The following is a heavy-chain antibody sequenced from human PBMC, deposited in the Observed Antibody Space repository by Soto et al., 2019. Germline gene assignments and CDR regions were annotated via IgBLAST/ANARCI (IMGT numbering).Heavy chain of an antibody. Sequence: EVQLLESGGGLVQPGGSLRLSCAASGFTFSSYAMTWVRQAPGKGLEWVSAISGSGGSTYYADSVKGRFTMSRDNSKNTLYLQMNSLKADDTAVYYCAKDTGLRGTGSLCFDYWGQGTLVTVSS. D-gene: IGHD1-1*01. CDR2: ISGSGGST. J-gene: IGHJ4*02. CDR3: AKDTGLRGTGSLCFDY. CDR1: GFTFSSYA. V-gene: IGHV3-23*01.